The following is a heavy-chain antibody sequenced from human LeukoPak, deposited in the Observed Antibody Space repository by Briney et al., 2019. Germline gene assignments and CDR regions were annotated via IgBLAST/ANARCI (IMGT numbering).Heavy chain of an antibody. V-gene: IGHV3-23*01. Sequence: GGSLRLSCAASGFTFSNYAMSWVRQAPGKGLEWVSTISGSGVSTYYADSVTGRFTISRDNSKNTLYLQMNSLRAEDTAVYYCAKNKGVPAALPFDPWGQGTLATVSS. D-gene: IGHD2-2*01. J-gene: IGHJ5*02. CDR1: GFTFSNYA. CDR2: ISGSGVST. CDR3: AKNKGVPAALPFDP.